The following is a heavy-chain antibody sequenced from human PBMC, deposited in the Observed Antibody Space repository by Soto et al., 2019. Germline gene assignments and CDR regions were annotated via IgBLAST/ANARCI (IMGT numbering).Heavy chain of an antibody. D-gene: IGHD6-13*01. CDR2: INHSGST. Sequence: SDTLYLTFAVYGGSFIDYYWNGIRQPPGKGLEWIGEINHSGSTNYNPSLKSRVTISVDTSKNQFSLKLSSVTAADTAVYYCARTAIAAAGPNDYWGQGTLVTVS. CDR1: GGSFIDYY. CDR3: ARTAIAAAGPNDY. V-gene: IGHV4-34*01. J-gene: IGHJ4*02.